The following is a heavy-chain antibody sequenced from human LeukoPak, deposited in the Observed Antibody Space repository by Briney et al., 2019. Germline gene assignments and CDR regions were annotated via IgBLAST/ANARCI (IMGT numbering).Heavy chain of an antibody. CDR1: GGSISSGDYY. Sequence: SETLSLTCTVSGGSISSGDYYWSWIRQPPGKGLEWIGYIYYSGSTYYNPSLKSRVTISVDTSKNQFSLKLSSVTAADTAVYYCARAQPTVTSHDAFDIWGQGTTVTVSS. D-gene: IGHD4-17*01. J-gene: IGHJ3*02. CDR2: IYYSGST. CDR3: ARAQPTVTSHDAFDI. V-gene: IGHV4-30-4*01.